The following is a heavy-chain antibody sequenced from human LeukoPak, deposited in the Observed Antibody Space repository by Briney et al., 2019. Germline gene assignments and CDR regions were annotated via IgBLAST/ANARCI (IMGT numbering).Heavy chain of an antibody. V-gene: IGHV3-33*08. CDR1: KFAFSSYA. D-gene: IGHD4-17*01. CDR3: ARDPVTVTTADAFDI. Sequence: GSLRLSCAASKFAFSSYAMSWVRQAPGKGLEWVAVIWYDGSNKYYADSVKGRFTISRDNSKNTLYLQMNSLRAEDTAVYYCARDPVTVTTADAFDIWGQGTMVTVSS. CDR2: IWYDGSNK. J-gene: IGHJ3*02.